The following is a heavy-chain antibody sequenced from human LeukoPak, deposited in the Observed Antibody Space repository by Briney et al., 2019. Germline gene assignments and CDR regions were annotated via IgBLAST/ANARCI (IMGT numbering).Heavy chain of an antibody. CDR2: ISGSGDST. J-gene: IGHJ4*02. CDR1: GFTLRSYV. Sequence: GGSLRLSCVASGFTLRSYVVNWVRQTPGKGLEWVSSISGSGDSTFYADSVKGRFTISRDNSKNTLYLQMNSLRAEDTAVYYCAKVLWFGEFSYWGQGTLVTVSS. D-gene: IGHD3-10*01. CDR3: AKVLWFGEFSY. V-gene: IGHV3-23*01.